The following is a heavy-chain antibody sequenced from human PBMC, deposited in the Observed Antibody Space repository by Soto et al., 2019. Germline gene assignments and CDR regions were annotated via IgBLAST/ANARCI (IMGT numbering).Heavy chain of an antibody. CDR3: AKLGYCSSTSCGPLVN. CDR2: ISGSGGST. D-gene: IGHD2-2*01. V-gene: IGHV3-23*01. Sequence: PGGSLRLSCAASGFTFSSYAMSWVRQAPGKGLEWVSAISGSGGSTYYADSVKGRFTISRDNSKNTLYLQMNSLRAEDTAVYYCAKLGYCSSTSCGPLVNWGQGTLVTVSS. J-gene: IGHJ4*02. CDR1: GFTFSSYA.